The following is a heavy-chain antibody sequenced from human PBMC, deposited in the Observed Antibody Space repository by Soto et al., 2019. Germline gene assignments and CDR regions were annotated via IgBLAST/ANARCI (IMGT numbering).Heavy chain of an antibody. D-gene: IGHD5-18*01. V-gene: IGHV3-21*02. CDR2: ISTTGRYI. J-gene: IGHJ4*02. CDR1: GFTFSDHS. CDR3: AAGTDTAMEQGADF. Sequence: EVQLVESGGGLVKPGGSLRLSCAASGFTFSDHSMNWVRQAPGKGLEWVSSISTTGRYIYYADSMAGRFTISRDNAKNSLYLQMHSLRGEDTAVYYCAAGTDTAMEQGADFWGQGTLVTVSS.